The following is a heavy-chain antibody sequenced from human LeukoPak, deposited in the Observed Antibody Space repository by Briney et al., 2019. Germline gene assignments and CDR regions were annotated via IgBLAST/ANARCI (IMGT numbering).Heavy chain of an antibody. CDR1: GGSISSNGYY. V-gene: IGHV4-31*03. D-gene: IGHD3-22*01. CDR3: ARDGDSTGYYFAY. J-gene: IGHJ4*02. Sequence: SETLSLTCTVSGGSISSNGYYWSWIRQQPGKGLEWIGYIYYSGSTYYNPSLTSRVTISVDRSKNHFSLKLSSVTAADTAVYYCARDGDSTGYYFAYWGQGTLVTVSS. CDR2: IYYSGST.